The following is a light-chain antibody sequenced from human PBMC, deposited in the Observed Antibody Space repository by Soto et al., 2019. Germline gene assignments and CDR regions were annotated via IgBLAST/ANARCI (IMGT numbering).Light chain of an antibody. V-gene: IGKV4-1*01. CDR2: WAS. J-gene: IGKJ2*01. CDR3: HQYYSTPYT. CDR1: QSIFYSSNDKNY. Sequence: DIVMTHSPDSLAVSLGERVTINCKSSQSIFYSSNDKNYLAWYQQKPGQPPKLLIYWASTRESGVPDRFSGGGSGKDFTLTISSLQAEDVAVYYCHQYYSTPYTFGQGTKLEI.